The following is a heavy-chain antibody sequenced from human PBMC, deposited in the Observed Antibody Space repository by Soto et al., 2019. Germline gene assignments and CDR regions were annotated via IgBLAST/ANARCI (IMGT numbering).Heavy chain of an antibody. D-gene: IGHD6-19*01. J-gene: IGHJ4*02. Sequence: EVQLVESGGGLVQPGGSLRLSCAASGFTFSSYSMNWVRQAPGKGLEWVSYISSSSSTIYYADSVKGRFTISRDNAKNSLYLQMNSLRDEDTAVYYCASDGGSGWYFGYFDYWGQGSLVTVSS. CDR1: GFTFSSYS. CDR3: ASDGGSGWYFGYFDY. V-gene: IGHV3-48*02. CDR2: ISSSSSTI.